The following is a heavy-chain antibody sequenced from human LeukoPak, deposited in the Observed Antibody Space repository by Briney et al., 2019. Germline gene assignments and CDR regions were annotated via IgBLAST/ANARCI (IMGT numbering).Heavy chain of an antibody. CDR2: IRQDGGEK. J-gene: IGHJ5*02. Sequence: GGSLRLSCAASGFTFSNYWMTWVRQAPGKGLEWVASIRQDGGEKYYVDSVKGRLTISRDNAKNSVDLQMNSLRGEDTAVYYCASYSGSAGWLDPWGQGTLVSVSS. CDR3: ASYSGSAGWLDP. D-gene: IGHD1-26*01. V-gene: IGHV3-7*05. CDR1: GFTFSNYW.